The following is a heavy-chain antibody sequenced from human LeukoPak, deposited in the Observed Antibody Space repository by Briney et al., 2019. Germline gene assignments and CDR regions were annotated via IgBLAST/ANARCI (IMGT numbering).Heavy chain of an antibody. V-gene: IGHV3-30-3*01. D-gene: IGHD6-13*01. CDR2: ISYDGSNK. CDR3: ARDGGKQQLGPAYGMDV. Sequence: GGSLRLSCAASGFTFSSYAMHWVRQAPGKGLEWVAVISYDGSNKYYADSVKGRFTISRDNSKNTLYLQMNSLRAEDTAVYYCARDGGKQQLGPAYGMDVWGQGTTVTVSS. CDR1: GFTFSSYA. J-gene: IGHJ6*02.